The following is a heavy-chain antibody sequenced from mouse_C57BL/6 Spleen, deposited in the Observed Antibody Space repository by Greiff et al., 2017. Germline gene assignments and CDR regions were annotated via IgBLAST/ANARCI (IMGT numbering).Heavy chain of an antibody. Sequence: VQLQQPGTELVKPGASVKLSCKASGYTFTSYWMHWVKQRPGQGLEWIGNINPSNGGTNYNEKFKSKATLTVDKSSSAAYMQLSSLTSEDSAVYYCVYYYGSSYWYFDVWGTGTTVTVSS. CDR2: INPSNGGT. CDR1: GYTFTSYW. J-gene: IGHJ1*03. V-gene: IGHV1-53*01. D-gene: IGHD1-1*01. CDR3: VYYYGSSYWYFDV.